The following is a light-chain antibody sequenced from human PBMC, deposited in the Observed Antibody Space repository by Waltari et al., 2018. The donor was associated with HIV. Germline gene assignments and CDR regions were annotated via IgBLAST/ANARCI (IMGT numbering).Light chain of an antibody. J-gene: IGLJ2*01. Sequence: QSVLTQPPSVSGAPGQRVTISCTGSSSNIGAAYDVHWYQQLPGTAPTLHIYGDSNRPAGVPDRFSASTSGTSASLAITGLQAEDEADYYCQSYDSRPSGSFVVFGGGTKLTVL. CDR2: GDS. CDR1: SSNIGAAYD. V-gene: IGLV1-40*01. CDR3: QSYDSRPSGSFVV.